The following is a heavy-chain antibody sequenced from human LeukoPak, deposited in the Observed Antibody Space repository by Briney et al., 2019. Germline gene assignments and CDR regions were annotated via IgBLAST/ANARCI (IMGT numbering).Heavy chain of an antibody. CDR3: ARHPLSYGSGSYFDY. J-gene: IGHJ4*02. CDR1: GGSISSSSYY. CDR2: IYYSGST. Sequence: SETLSLTCTVSGGSISSSSYYWGWIRQPPGKGLEWIGSIYYSGSTNYNPSLKGRVTISVDTSKNQFSLKLSSVTAADTAVYYCARHPLSYGSGSYFDYWGQGTLVTVSS. V-gene: IGHV4-39*01. D-gene: IGHD3-10*01.